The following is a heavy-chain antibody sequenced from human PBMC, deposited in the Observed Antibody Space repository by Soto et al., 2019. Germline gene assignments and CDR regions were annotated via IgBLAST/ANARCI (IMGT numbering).Heavy chain of an antibody. CDR2: IYPGDSDT. D-gene: IGHD4-17*01. Sequence: PGESLKISCKGSGYSFTSYWIGWVRQMPGKGLEWMGIIYPGDSDTRYSPSFQGQVTISADKSISTAYLQWSSLKASDTAMYYCASSRNDYGDYSKIYHYYGMDVWGQGTTVTVSS. J-gene: IGHJ6*02. CDR1: GYSFTSYW. CDR3: ASSRNDYGDYSKIYHYYGMDV. V-gene: IGHV5-51*01.